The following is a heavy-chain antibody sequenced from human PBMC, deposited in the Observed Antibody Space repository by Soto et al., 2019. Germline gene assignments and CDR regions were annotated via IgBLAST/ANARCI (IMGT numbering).Heavy chain of an antibody. Sequence: PSETLSLTCTVSGDSISSHSWSWIRQAPGKGLEWIGYVYNSGSTNYNPSLKSRVTMSVDTSKNQFSLKLSSVTAADTAVYYCARDRIVVVVAANPVYFYHGMDVWGQGTTVTVYS. CDR1: GDSISSHS. D-gene: IGHD2-15*01. V-gene: IGHV4-59*11. J-gene: IGHJ6*02. CDR3: ARDRIVVVVAANPVYFYHGMDV. CDR2: VYNSGST.